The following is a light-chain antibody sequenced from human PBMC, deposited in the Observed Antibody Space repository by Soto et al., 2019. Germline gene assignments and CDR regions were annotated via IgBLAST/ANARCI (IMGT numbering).Light chain of an antibody. Sequence: QSALTQPASVSGSPGQSITISCTGTSSDIGRYNLVSWYQQHPGKPPKLMIYEATKRPSGVSNRFSGYKSGNTAALTISGLQFADEADYYCSLYASSNTFMFGGGTKLTVL. CDR2: EAT. J-gene: IGLJ3*02. V-gene: IGLV2-23*02. CDR1: SSDIGRYNL. CDR3: SLYASSNTFM.